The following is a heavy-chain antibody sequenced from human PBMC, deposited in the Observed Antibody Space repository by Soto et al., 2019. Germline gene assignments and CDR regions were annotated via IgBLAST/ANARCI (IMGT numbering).Heavy chain of an antibody. V-gene: IGHV4-59*01. CDR3: ARVRPAAIDY. D-gene: IGHD2-2*02. CDR1: GGSISSYY. CDR2: IYYGGST. J-gene: IGHJ4*02. Sequence: SETLSLTCTVSGGSISSYYWTWIRQPPGKGLELIGYIYYGGSTNYNPSLKSRVTISVDTSKNQFSLKLSSVTAADTAVYYCARVRPAAIDYWGQGTLVTVSS.